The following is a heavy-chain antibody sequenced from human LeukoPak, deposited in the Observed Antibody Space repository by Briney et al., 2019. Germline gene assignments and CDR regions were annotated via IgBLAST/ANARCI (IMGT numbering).Heavy chain of an antibody. Sequence: SETLSLTCTVSGGSISSSSYYWGWIRQPPGKGLEWIGSIYYSGSTYYNPSLKSRVTISVDTSKNQFSLKLSSVTAADTAVYYCARRTILTGSDYWGQGTLVTVSS. D-gene: IGHD3-9*01. CDR1: GGSISSSSYY. J-gene: IGHJ4*02. V-gene: IGHV4-39*01. CDR3: ARRTILTGSDY. CDR2: IYYSGST.